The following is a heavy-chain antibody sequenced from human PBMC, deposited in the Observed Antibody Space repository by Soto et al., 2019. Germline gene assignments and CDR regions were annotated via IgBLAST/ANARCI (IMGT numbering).Heavy chain of an antibody. J-gene: IGHJ2*01. Sequence: SVKVSCKASGFTFSSYAISLVRQAPGQGLEWMGGIIPIFGTANYAQKFQGRVTITADESTSTAYMELSSLRSEDTAVYYCARFDCSGGSCSSSYWYFDLWGRGTLVTVSS. CDR2: IIPIFGTA. V-gene: IGHV1-69*13. D-gene: IGHD2-15*01. CDR3: ARFDCSGGSCSSSYWYFDL. CDR1: GFTFSSYA.